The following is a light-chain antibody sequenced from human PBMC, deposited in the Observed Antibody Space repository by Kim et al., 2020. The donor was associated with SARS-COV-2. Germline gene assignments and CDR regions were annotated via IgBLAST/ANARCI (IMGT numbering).Light chain of an antibody. CDR1: NIGSKS. V-gene: IGLV3-21*04. CDR3: QVWDSSSDHVV. CDR2: YDS. J-gene: IGLJ2*01. Sequence: PGKTAWMTCRGNNIGSKSVHWYQQKPGQAPVLVIYYDSGRPSGIPGRFSGSNSGNTATLTISRVEAGDEADYYCQVWDSSSDHVVFGGGTQLTVL.